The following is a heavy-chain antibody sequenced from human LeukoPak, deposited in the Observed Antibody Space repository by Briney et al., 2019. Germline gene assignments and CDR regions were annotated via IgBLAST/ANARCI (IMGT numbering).Heavy chain of an antibody. CDR3: AKDRGGSPYFFDY. Sequence: GGSLRLSCAASGFTFSNYAMNWVRQAPGKGLEWVSAISDSGATTYYADSVKGRFTISRDNSKNTLYLQMNSLRAEDTAVYYCAKDRGGSPYFFDYWGQGTLVTVSA. D-gene: IGHD1-26*01. V-gene: IGHV3-23*01. CDR1: GFTFSNYA. J-gene: IGHJ4*02. CDR2: ISDSGATT.